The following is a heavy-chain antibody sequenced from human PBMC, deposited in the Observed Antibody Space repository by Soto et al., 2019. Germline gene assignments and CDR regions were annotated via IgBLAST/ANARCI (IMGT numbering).Heavy chain of an antibody. CDR1: GGSISSYY. V-gene: IGHV4-59*01. D-gene: IGHD3-22*01. Sequence: SETLSLTCPVSGGSISSYYLSWIRQPPGKGLEWIGYIYYSGSTNYNPSLKSRVTISVDTSKNPFSLKLSSVTAADTAVYYCGRAYYYDSSGYYLFDYWGQGTLVTVSS. CDR2: IYYSGST. J-gene: IGHJ4*02. CDR3: GRAYYYDSSGYYLFDY.